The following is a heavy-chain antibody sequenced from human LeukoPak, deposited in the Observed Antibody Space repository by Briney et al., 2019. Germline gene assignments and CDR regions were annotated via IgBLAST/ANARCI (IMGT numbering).Heavy chain of an antibody. CDR2: ISDDGGRT. Sequence: PGGSLRLSCAASGFTFSIHAMSWVRQAPGKRLEWVSVISDDGGRTYHTDSVKGRFTISRDNSKDTLYLQMSNLRAEDTAVYYCAKDQHEFRCHYYGDFDYWGQGTLVTVSS. CDR1: GFTFSIHA. V-gene: IGHV3-23*01. CDR3: AKDQHEFRCHYYGDFDY. D-gene: IGHD3-22*01. J-gene: IGHJ4*02.